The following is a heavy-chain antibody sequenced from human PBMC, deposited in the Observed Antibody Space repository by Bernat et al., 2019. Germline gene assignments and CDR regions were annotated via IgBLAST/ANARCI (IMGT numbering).Heavy chain of an antibody. CDR3: ARGTSTSAPYMDV. V-gene: IGHV3-11*05. Sequence: QVQLVESGGGLVKPGGSLRLPCAASGFTFSDYYMSWIRQAPGKGLDWVSYISSSSYRNYADSVKGRFTISRDNAKNSLYLQMNSLRAEDTAVYYCARGTSTSAPYMDVWGKGTTVTVSS. CDR1: GFTFSDYY. J-gene: IGHJ6*03. CDR2: ISSSSYR.